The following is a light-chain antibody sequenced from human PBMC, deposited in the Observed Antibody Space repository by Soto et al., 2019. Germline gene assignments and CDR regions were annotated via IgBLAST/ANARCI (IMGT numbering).Light chain of an antibody. CDR3: QQYGDGNSPRYS. CDR1: QSVNSNY. V-gene: IGKV3-20*01. Sequence: EIVLTQSAGILSLSPGERVTLSCRASQSVNSNYLAWYQQKPGQAPRLLIYGTSSRATDIPDRFSGSGSGTDFTLTISRLEPEDFAVYYCQQYGDGNSPRYSFGQGTKLEIK. J-gene: IGKJ2*03. CDR2: GTS.